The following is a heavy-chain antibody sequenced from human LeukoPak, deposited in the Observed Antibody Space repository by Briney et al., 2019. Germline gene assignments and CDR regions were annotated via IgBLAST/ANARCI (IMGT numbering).Heavy chain of an antibody. J-gene: IGHJ4*02. CDR2: IYTSGST. CDR3: ARDSYYYDSSGYYYYLDY. Sequence: PSETLSLTCTVSGGSISSGSYYWSWIRQPAGKGLEWIGRIYTSGSTNYNPSLKSRVTISVDTSKNQFSLKLSSVTAADTAVYYCARDSYYYDSSGYYYYLDYWGQGTLVTVSS. D-gene: IGHD3-22*01. V-gene: IGHV4-61*02. CDR1: GGSISSGSYY.